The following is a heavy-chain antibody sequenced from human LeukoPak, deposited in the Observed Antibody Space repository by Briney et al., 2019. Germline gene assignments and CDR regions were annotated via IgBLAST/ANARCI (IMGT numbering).Heavy chain of an antibody. V-gene: IGHV3-23*01. J-gene: IGHJ4*02. CDR1: GFTFSSYA. Sequence: GGSLRLSCAASGFTFSSYAMSWVRQAPGKGLEWVSGISGSGGSTYYADSVKGRFTISRDNSKNTLYVQMNSLRAEDTAVHYCAKALTVTPVEPFNYWGQGTLVTVSS. CDR2: ISGSGGST. D-gene: IGHD4-17*01. CDR3: AKALTVTPVEPFNY.